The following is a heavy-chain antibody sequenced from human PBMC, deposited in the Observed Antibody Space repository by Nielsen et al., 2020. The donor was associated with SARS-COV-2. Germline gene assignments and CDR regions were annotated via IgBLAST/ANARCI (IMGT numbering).Heavy chain of an antibody. V-gene: IGHV3-30*03. D-gene: IGHD2-2*01. J-gene: IGHJ6*02. CDR2: ISYDGSNK. CDR1: GFTVSSYG. CDR3: ASDSNSYNYYYYYGMDV. Sequence: GGSLRLSCAASGFTVSSYGMHWVRQAPGKGLEWVAVISYDGSNKYYADSVKGRFTISRDNSKNTLYLQMNSLRAEDTAVYYCASDSNSYNYYYYYGMDVWGQGTTVTVSS.